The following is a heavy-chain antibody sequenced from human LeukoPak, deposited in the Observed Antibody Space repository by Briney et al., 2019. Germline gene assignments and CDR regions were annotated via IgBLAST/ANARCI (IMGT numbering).Heavy chain of an antibody. D-gene: IGHD1-26*01. J-gene: IGHJ4*02. Sequence: GGSLRLSCAASGFTFRSYSVNWVRQAPGKGLEWVSSISSSSSYIYYADSVKGRFTISRDNAKNSLYLQMNSLRAEDTAMYYCARGYSGSHPHFDYWGQGTLVTVSS. V-gene: IGHV3-21*01. CDR3: ARGYSGSHPHFDY. CDR2: ISSSSSYI. CDR1: GFTFRSYS.